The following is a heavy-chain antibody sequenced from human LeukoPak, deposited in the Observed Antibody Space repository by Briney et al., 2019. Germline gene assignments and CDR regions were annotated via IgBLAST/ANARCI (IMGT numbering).Heavy chain of an antibody. CDR2: INAGNGNT. Sequence: GASVKVSCKASGYTFTNYAMHWVRQAPGQRLEWMGWINAGNGNTKYSQKFQGRVTITRDTSASTAYMELSSLRSEDTAVYYCARDVHYYDSSGFGPWGQGTLVTVSS. CDR1: GYTFTNYA. D-gene: IGHD3-22*01. V-gene: IGHV1-3*01. CDR3: ARDVHYYDSSGFGP. J-gene: IGHJ5*02.